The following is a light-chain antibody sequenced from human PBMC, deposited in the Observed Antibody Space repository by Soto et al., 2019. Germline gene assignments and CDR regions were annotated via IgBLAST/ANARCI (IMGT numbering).Light chain of an antibody. V-gene: IGKV3-11*01. CDR1: QSISSK. CDR3: KQRSNWIT. CDR2: DAS. Sequence: IMMTQSPATLSVSPGETATLSCRASQSISSKLAWYQQKPGQAPRSLIYDASNRATGIPARFSGSGSGTDFTLTISSLEPEDFAVYYCKQRSNWITFGQGSRLE. J-gene: IGKJ5*01.